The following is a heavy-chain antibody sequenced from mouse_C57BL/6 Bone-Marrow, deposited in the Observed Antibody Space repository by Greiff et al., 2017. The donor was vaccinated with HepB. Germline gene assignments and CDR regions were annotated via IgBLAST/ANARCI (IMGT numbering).Heavy chain of an antibody. CDR2: ISSGSTTI. D-gene: IGHD2-10*02. CDR1: GFTLSSFG. CDR3: AKYGNYVGYAMDY. V-gene: IGHV5-17*02. J-gene: IGHJ4*01. Sequence: DVKLQESGGGLVQPGGSRKLSCAVSGFTLSSFGIHWVRQAPEKGLEWVAYISSGSTTIYYADTVKGRFTISKDNPRNTLFLQMTSLRSEDTAMYYCAKYGNYVGYAMDYWGQGTSVTVSS.